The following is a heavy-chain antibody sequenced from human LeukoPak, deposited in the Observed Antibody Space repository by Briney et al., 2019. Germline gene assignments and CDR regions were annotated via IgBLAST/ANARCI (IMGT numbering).Heavy chain of an antibody. CDR3: AKDLHDYGDL. CDR1: GFTFSSYG. Sequence: GGSLRLSCAASGFTFSSYGMHWVRQAPGKGLEWVALISYDGGNKYYADSVKGRFTISSDNSKNTLYLQMYSLRAEDTAVFYCAKDLHDYGDLWGQGTLVTVSS. CDR2: ISYDGGNK. D-gene: IGHD4-17*01. J-gene: IGHJ5*02. V-gene: IGHV3-30*18.